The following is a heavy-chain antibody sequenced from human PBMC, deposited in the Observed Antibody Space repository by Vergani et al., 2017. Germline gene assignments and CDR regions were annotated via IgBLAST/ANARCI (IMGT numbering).Heavy chain of an antibody. D-gene: IGHD6-13*01. CDR1: GFTFSSYG. V-gene: IGHV3-21*05. CDR3: ARDGSAAGIVDAFDI. CDR2: ISSSSSYT. Sequence: VQLVESGGGVVQPGRSLRLSCAASGFTFSSYGMHWVRQAPGKGLEWVSYISSSSSYTNYADSVKGRFTISRDNAKNSLYLQMNSLRAEDTAVYYCARDGSAAGIVDAFDIWGQGTMVTVSS. J-gene: IGHJ3*02.